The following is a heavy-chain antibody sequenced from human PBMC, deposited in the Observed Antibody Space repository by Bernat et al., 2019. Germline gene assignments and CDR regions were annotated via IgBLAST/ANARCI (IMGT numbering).Heavy chain of an antibody. CDR2: TRYDGDNK. J-gene: IGHJ6*02. Sequence: QVQLVESGGGVVQPGGSLRLSCAASGFTFRNYGMHWVRQTPTKGLEWVAFTRYDGDNKYYLDSVKGRFTISRDNSKNTLYLQMNSLRTEDTAVYYCAKDRSRGIQLGEFGTLGMDVWGQGTTVTVSS. CDR3: AKDRSRGIQLGEFGTLGMDV. CDR1: GFTFRNYG. D-gene: IGHD3-16*01. V-gene: IGHV3-30*02.